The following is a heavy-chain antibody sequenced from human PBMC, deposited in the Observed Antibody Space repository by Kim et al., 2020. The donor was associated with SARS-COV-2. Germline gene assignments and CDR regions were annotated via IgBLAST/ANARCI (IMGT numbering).Heavy chain of an antibody. CDR1: GFIFEDYG. CDR2: IIWDGVTI. Sequence: GGSLRLSCAVSGFIFEDYGMNWVRQAPGKGLEWVSGIIWDGVTIGYADSVKGRFTISRDNAKNRLYLQMNSLRADDTALYYCARASSPSGNYRYYFDYWGQGTLVTVSS. CDR3: ARASSPSGNYRYYFDY. D-gene: IGHD1-26*01. V-gene: IGHV3-20*04. J-gene: IGHJ4*02.